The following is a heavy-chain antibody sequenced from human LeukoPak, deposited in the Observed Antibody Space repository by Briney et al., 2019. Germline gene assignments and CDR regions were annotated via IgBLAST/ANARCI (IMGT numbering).Heavy chain of an antibody. CDR3: AREAGLGGVPDY. J-gene: IGHJ4*02. D-gene: IGHD6-19*01. Sequence: PGGSLRLSCAASGFTFSSYWMHWVRQAPGKGLVWVSRINSDGSSTSYADSVKGRFTISRDNAKNTLYLQMNSLRAEDTAVYYCAREAGLGGVPDYWGQGTLVTVSS. V-gene: IGHV3-74*01. CDR2: INSDGSST. CDR1: GFTFSSYW.